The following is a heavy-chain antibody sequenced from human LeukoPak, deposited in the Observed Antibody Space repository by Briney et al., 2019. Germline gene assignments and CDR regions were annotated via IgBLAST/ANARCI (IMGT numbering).Heavy chain of an antibody. J-gene: IGHJ5*02. CDR2: INHSGST. CDR1: GGSFSGYY. CDR3: ARFVRDRAGDWFDP. V-gene: IGHV4-34*01. D-gene: IGHD2-15*01. Sequence: PSETLSLTCAVYGGSFSGYYWSWIRQPPGKGLEWIGEINHSGSTNYNPSLKSRVTISVDTSKNQFSLKLSSVTAADTAVHYCARFVRDRAGDWFDPWGQGTLVTVSS.